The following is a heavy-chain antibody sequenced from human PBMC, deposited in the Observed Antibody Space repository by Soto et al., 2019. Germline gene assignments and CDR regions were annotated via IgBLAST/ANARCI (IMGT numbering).Heavy chain of an antibody. CDR2: IKQDGSEK. D-gene: IGHD3-16*01. CDR1: VFTFSSYW. CDR3: ARHRGGAFDI. V-gene: IGHV3-7*01. J-gene: IGHJ3*02. Sequence: EVQLVESGGGLVQPGGSLRLSCAASVFTFSSYWMSWVRQAPGEGLEWVANIKQDGSEKYYVDSVKGRFTISRDNAKNSLYLQMNSLRAEDTAVYDCARHRGGAFDIWGQGTMVTVSS.